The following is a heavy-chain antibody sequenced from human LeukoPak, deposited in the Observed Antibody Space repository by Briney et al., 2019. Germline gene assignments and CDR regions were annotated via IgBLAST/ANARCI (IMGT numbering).Heavy chain of an antibody. CDR3: ARGYCSSTSCYYQYGVNWFDP. CDR1: GFTFSSYA. V-gene: IGHV3-30-3*01. CDR2: ISYDGSNK. J-gene: IGHJ5*02. D-gene: IGHD2-2*01. Sequence: PGRSLRLSCAAYGFTFSSYAMHWVRQAPGKGLEWVAVISYDGSNKYYADSVKGRFTISRDNSKNTLYLQMNSLRAEDTAVYYCARGYCSSTSCYYQYGVNWFDPWGQGTLVTVSS.